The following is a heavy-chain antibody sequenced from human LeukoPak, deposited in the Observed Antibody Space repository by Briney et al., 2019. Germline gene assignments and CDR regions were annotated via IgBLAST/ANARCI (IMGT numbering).Heavy chain of an antibody. CDR3: ARAGIAAAGLVDY. CDR1: GFTFSSYW. CDR2: IKQDGSEK. J-gene: IGHJ4*02. D-gene: IGHD6-13*01. V-gene: IGHV3-7*01. Sequence: PWGSLRLSCAASGFTFSSYWMSWVRQAPGKGLEWVANIKQDGSEKYYVDSVKGRFTISRDNAKNSLYLQMNSLRAEDTAVYYCARAGIAAAGLVDYWGQGTLVTVSS.